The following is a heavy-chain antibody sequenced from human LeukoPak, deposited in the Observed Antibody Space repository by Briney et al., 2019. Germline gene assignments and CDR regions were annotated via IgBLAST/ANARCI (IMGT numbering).Heavy chain of an antibody. CDR1: GGSISSGSYY. D-gene: IGHD3-10*01. V-gene: IGHV4-61*02. J-gene: IGHJ4*02. CDR2: IYTSGST. Sequence: SSQTLSLTCTVSGGSISSGSYYWSWIRQPAGKGLEWIGRIYTSGSTNYNPSLKSRVTISVDTSKNQFSLKLSSVTAADTAVYYCARSQNYGSGSYPDYWGQGTLVTVSS. CDR3: ARSQNYGSGSYPDY.